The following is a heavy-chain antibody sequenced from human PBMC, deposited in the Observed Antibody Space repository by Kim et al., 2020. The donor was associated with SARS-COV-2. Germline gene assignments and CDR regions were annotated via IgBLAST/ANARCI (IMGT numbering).Heavy chain of an antibody. V-gene: IGHV3-30*18. D-gene: IGHD1-7*01. Sequence: GGSLRLSCAASGFTFSSYGMHWVRQAPGKGLEWVAVISYDGSNKYYADSVKGRFTISRDNSKNTLYLQMNSLRAEDTAVYYCAKAGNSSFDYWGQGTLVTVSS. J-gene: IGHJ4*02. CDR1: GFTFSSYG. CDR3: AKAGNSSFDY. CDR2: ISYDGSNK.